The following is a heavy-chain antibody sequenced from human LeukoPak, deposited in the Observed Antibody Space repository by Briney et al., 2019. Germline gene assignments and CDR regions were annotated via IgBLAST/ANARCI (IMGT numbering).Heavy chain of an antibody. CDR3: ATEQQLSWFDP. CDR1: GFTFSSYW. Sequence: GRSLRLSCAASGFTFSSYWMSWVRQAPGKGLEWVANIKQDGSEKYYVDSVKGRFTISRDNAKNSLYLQMNSLRAEDTAVYYCATEQQLSWFDPWGQGTLVTVSS. D-gene: IGHD6-13*01. CDR2: IKQDGSEK. J-gene: IGHJ5*02. V-gene: IGHV3-7*04.